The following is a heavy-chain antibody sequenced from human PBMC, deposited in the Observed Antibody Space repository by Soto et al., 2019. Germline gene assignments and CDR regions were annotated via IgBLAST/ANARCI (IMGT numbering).Heavy chain of an antibody. Sequence: TLSLTCAVSGASISGSYYYWAWLRQSPGKGPEWIGSVFYTGFTSYNPSLESRVSVSVDTSKSQFSLKLSAVTAADTAVYYCATSQKGYNWNYFDHWGQGALVTVSS. D-gene: IGHD1-20*01. CDR2: VFYTGFT. CDR1: GASISGSYYY. J-gene: IGHJ4*02. CDR3: ATSQKGYNWNYFDH. V-gene: IGHV4-39*01.